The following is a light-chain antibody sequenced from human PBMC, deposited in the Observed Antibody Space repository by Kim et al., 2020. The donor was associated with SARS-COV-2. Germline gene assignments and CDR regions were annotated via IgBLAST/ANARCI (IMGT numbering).Light chain of an antibody. J-gene: IGKJ2*02. CDR1: QSIHNRY. V-gene: IGKV3D-20*01. CDR3: QHYGSSPPSI. CDR2: DAS. Sequence: EIVLTQSPPTLSLSPGERATLSCGATQSIHNRYLAWYQQRPGLAPRLIIYDASKRVSGIPDRFSGSGSGTDFTLTISRLEPEDFAVYYCQHYGSSPPSIFGQGTKLEI.